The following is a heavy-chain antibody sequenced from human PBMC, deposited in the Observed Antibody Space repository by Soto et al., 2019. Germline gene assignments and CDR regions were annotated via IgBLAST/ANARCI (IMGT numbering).Heavy chain of an antibody. CDR3: ARGLLGNGWYSFDY. CDR1: GGTFSSYA. D-gene: IGHD6-19*01. V-gene: IGHV1-69*06. Sequence: SVKVSCKASGGTFSSYAISWVRQAPGQGLEWMGGIIPIFGTANYAQKFQGRVTITADKSTSTAYMELSSLRSEDTAVYYCARGLLGNGWYSFDYWGQGTRVTVSS. CDR2: IIPIFGTA. J-gene: IGHJ4*02.